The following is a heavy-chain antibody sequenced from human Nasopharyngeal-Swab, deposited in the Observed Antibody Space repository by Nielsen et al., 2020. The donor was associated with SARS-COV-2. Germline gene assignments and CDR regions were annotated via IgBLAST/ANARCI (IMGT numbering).Heavy chain of an antibody. J-gene: IGHJ6*02. D-gene: IGHD4-17*01. V-gene: IGHV3-30*04. CDR3: ASLPTVTTKGYGMDV. CDR2: ISYDGSNK. Sequence: DAARNRVEWVAVISYDGSNKYYADSVKGRFTIPRDNSKNTLYLQMNSLRAEDTAVYYCASLPTVTTKGYGMDVWGQGTTVTVSS.